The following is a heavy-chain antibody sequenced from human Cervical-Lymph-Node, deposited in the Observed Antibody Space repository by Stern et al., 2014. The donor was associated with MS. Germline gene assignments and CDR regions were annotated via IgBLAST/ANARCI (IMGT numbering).Heavy chain of an antibody. Sequence: VHLVESGSELKKPGASVKVSCKASGYSFTHFALNWVRHAPGQGLQWMGWINTNTGNPSYAQAFPGRFVFSLDTSVSTAYLQINSLKAEDTAVYYCARDPHDYGDRFDYWGQGTLVTVSS. CDR2: INTNTGNP. CDR1: GYSFTHFA. CDR3: ARDPHDYGDRFDY. D-gene: IGHD4-17*01. J-gene: IGHJ4*02. V-gene: IGHV7-4-1*02.